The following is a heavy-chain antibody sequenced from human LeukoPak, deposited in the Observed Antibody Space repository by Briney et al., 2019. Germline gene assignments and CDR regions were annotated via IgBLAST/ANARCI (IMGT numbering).Heavy chain of an antibody. CDR1: GFTFDDYA. CDR3: AKVPDY. CDR2: ISWNSGSI. V-gene: IGHV3-9*01. Sequence: GGSLRLSCAASGFTFDDYAIHWVRQAPGKGLEWVSGISWNSGSIGYADSVKGRFTISRDNAKNSLYLQMNSLRAEDTALYYCAKVPDYWGQGTLVTVSS. J-gene: IGHJ4*02.